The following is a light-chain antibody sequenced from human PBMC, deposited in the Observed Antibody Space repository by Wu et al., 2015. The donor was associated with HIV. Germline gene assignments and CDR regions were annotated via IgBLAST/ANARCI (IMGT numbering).Light chain of an antibody. V-gene: IGKV3-15*01. J-gene: IGKJ1*01. CDR3: QLSNNWPWT. CDR2: GAS. CDR1: QSVSSN. Sequence: EIVLTQSPGTLSLSPGEGATPSCRASQSVSSNLAWYQQKPGQAPRLLIYGASTRATGIPARFIGSGSGTEFTLTISSLQSEDFAIYYCQLSNNWPWTFGKGPRWKSN.